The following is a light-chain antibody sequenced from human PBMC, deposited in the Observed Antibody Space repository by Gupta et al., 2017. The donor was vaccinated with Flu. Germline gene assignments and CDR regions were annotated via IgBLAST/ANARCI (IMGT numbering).Light chain of an antibody. CDR2: EVN. V-gene: IGLV2-23*02. J-gene: IGLJ1*01. Sequence: SALPQPASVSGSPCPSLPISFTGSSSNVGRYKLVSWYQQLPGKAPKLIIYEVNKRRSGVSSAYSGSKSGKTASLTISGRKVADERDYYGAADAGDSVSVFGSGTRVTVL. CDR1: SSNVGRYKL. CDR3: AADAGDSVSV.